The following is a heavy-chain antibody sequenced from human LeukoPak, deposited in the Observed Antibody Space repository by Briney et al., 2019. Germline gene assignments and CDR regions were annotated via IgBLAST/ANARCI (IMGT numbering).Heavy chain of an antibody. J-gene: IGHJ3*02. CDR3: ARRSVLGAFDI. V-gene: IGHV3-74*01. CDR1: GFTFSSYS. Sequence: GGSLRLSCAASGFTFSSYSMNWVRQAPGKGLVWVSRINSDGSSTSYADSVKGRFTISRDNAKNTLYLQMNSLRAEDTAVYYCARRSVLGAFDIWGQGTMVTVSS. CDR2: INSDGSST. D-gene: IGHD2-8*01.